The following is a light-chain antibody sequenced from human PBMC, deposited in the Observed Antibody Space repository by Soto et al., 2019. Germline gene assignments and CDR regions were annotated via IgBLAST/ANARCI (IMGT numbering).Light chain of an antibody. CDR1: SSDVGGYNY. Sequence: QSALTQPPSASGSPGQSVAISCTGTSSDVGGYNYVSWYQQHPDKAPKLIISEVTNRPSGVSLRLSGSKSGNTASLTISGLQAEDEADYYCSSLTTDSTVVFGGGTQLTVL. J-gene: IGLJ2*01. V-gene: IGLV2-14*01. CDR2: EVT. CDR3: SSLTTDSTVV.